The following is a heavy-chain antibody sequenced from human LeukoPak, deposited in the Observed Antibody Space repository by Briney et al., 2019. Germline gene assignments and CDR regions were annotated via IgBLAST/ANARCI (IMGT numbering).Heavy chain of an antibody. CDR3: AREDYDFWSGYGRAARHWFDP. Sequence: ASVKVSCKASGYTFTGYYMHWVRQAPGQGLEWMGWINPNSGGTNYAQKFQGRVTMTRDTSISTAYMELSRLRSDDTAVYYCAREDYDFWSGYGRAARHWFDPWGQGTLVTVSS. V-gene: IGHV1-2*02. CDR1: GYTFTGYY. D-gene: IGHD3-3*01. CDR2: INPNSGGT. J-gene: IGHJ5*02.